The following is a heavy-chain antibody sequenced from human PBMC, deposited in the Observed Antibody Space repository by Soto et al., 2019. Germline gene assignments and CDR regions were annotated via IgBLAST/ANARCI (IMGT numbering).Heavy chain of an antibody. CDR1: GYTFTSYY. D-gene: IGHD5-12*01. V-gene: IGHV1-46*03. J-gene: IGHJ4*02. CDR2: INPSGGST. CDR3: ARGRTSPLGKYGGYVALDY. Sequence: QVQLVQSGAEVKKPGASVKVSCKASGYTFTSYYMHWVRQAPGQGLEWMGIINPSGGSTSYAQKFQGRVTMTRDTATSTVYLELSSLRSEETAVYYCARGRTSPLGKYGGYVALDYWGQGTLVTVSS.